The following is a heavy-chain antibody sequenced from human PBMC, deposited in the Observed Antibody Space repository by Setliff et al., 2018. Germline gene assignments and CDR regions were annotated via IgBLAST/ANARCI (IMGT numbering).Heavy chain of an antibody. V-gene: IGHV4-34*01. J-gene: IGHJ4*02. CDR2: INHSGST. CDR1: GGSFSGYY. CDR3: AGSTVTQVDY. Sequence: SETLSLTCAVYGGSFSGYYWSWIRQPPGKGLEWIGEINHSGSTNYNPSLKSRVTISVDTSKNHFSLKLSSVTAADTAVYYCAGSTVTQVDYWGQGTLVTVSS. D-gene: IGHD4-17*01.